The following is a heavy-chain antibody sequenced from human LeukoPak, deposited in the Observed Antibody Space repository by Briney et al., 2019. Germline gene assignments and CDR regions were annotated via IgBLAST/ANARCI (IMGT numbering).Heavy chain of an antibody. CDR3: AKEGPLGRGGYWDS. V-gene: IGHV3-9*01. J-gene: IGHJ4*02. Sequence: GGSLRLSCAASGFIFDDYAMHWVRQAPGQGLEWVSGISWNSGSIGYADSVKGRFTISRDDAKNSLYLQMNSLRAEGTAFYYCAKEGPLGRGGYWDSWGQGTLVTVSS. CDR2: ISWNSGSI. D-gene: IGHD2-15*01. CDR1: GFIFDDYA.